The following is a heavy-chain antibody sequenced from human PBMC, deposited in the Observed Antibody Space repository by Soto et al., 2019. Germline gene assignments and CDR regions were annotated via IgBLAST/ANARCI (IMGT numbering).Heavy chain of an antibody. V-gene: IGHV4-34*01. CDR1: GGSFSGYY. D-gene: IGHD6-19*01. CDR3: ARGRGSSGS. CDR2: INHSGST. J-gene: IGHJ5*02. Sequence: SETLSLTCAVYGGSFSGYYWSWIRQPPGKGLEWIGEINHSGSTNYNPSLKSRVTISVDTSKNQFSLKLSSVTAADTAVYYCARGRGSSGSWGQGTLVTVSS.